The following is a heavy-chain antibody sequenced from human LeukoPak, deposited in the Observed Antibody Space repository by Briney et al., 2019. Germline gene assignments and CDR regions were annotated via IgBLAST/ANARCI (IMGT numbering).Heavy chain of an antibody. CDR1: GGSISSSSYY. V-gene: IGHV4-39*07. D-gene: IGHD4-11*01. Sequence: SETLSLTCTVSGGSISSSSYYWGWVRQPPGKGLEWIGSIYYSGSTYYNPSLKSRVTISVDTSKNQFSLKLSSVSAADTAVYYCARKMTTVTMDVWGKGTTVTVSS. CDR3: ARKMTTVTMDV. J-gene: IGHJ6*04. CDR2: IYYSGST.